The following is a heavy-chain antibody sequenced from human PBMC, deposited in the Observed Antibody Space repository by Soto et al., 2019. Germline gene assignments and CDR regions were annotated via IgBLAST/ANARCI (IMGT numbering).Heavy chain of an antibody. Sequence: PSETLSLTCTVSGGSISSYYWSWIRQPPGKGLEWIGYIYYSGSTNYNPSLKSRVTISVDTSKNQFSLKLSSVTAADTAVYYCARHAYSYGYLDYWGQGTLVTVSS. D-gene: IGHD5-18*01. CDR1: GGSISSYY. CDR3: ARHAYSYGYLDY. V-gene: IGHV4-59*08. J-gene: IGHJ4*02. CDR2: IYYSGST.